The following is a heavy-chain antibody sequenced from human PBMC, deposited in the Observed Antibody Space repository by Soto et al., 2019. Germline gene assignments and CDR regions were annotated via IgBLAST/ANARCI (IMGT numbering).Heavy chain of an antibody. V-gene: IGHV4-31*03. D-gene: IGHD2-2*01. Sequence: SETLSLTCTVSGGSISSGGYYWSWIRQHPGKGLEWIGYIYYSGSTYYNPSLKSRVTISVDTSKNQFSLKLSSVTAADTAVYYCARGPSIGSTSGPGHYYYYMDVWGKGTTVTVSS. J-gene: IGHJ6*03. CDR1: GGSISSGGYY. CDR3: ARGPSIGSTSGPGHYYYYMDV. CDR2: IYYSGST.